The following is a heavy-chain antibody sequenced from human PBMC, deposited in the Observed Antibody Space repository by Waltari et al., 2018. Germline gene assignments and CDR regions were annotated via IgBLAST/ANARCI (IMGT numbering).Heavy chain of an antibody. J-gene: IGHJ5*02. D-gene: IGHD1-26*01. V-gene: IGHV4-4*02. CDR1: GASMSSSHL. CDR2: IYYTGTT. Sequence: QVRMQESGPGLVNPSETLSLTCEISGASMSSSHLWSWLRQPPGQGLEWIGEIYYTGTTFYNPSLKNRVNISVDKSNNKFSPRLTSVTAADTAVYFCARGQLVGASLLDLWGQGTLVTVSS. CDR3: ARGQLVGASLLDL.